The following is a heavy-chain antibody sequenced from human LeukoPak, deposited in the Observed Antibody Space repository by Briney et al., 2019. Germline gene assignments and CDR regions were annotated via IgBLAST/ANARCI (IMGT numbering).Heavy chain of an antibody. J-gene: IGHJ5*02. CDR1: GGSISSYY. CDR3: ARLRSAAGIRWFDP. V-gene: IGHV4-4*07. Sequence: PSETLSLTCTVSGGSISSYYWSWIRQPAGKGLEWIGRIYTSGGTNYNPSLKSRVTMSVDTSKNQFSLKLSSVTAADTAVYYCARLRSAAGIRWFDPWGQGTLVTVSS. D-gene: IGHD6-13*01. CDR2: IYTSGGT.